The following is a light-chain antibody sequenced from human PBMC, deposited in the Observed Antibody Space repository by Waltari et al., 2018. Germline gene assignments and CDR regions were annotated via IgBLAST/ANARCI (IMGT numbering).Light chain of an antibody. J-gene: IGKJ1*01. CDR2: GAS. CDR3: KHYVRLPVT. V-gene: IGKV3-20*01. Sequence: EIGLTQSPGTLSLSPGERVTLSCRASQSVGRSLAWYQQKPGQAPRLLIYGASSRATGIPDRFSGSGSGTDFSLTISRLAPDDLSVYYCKHYVRLPVTFGQGTKVEI. CDR1: QSVGRS.